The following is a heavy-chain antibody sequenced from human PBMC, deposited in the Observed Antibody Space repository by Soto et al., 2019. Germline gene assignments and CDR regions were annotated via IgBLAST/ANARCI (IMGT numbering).Heavy chain of an antibody. J-gene: IGHJ6*02. D-gene: IGHD3-22*01. CDR2: ISYDGSNK. CDR1: GFTFSSYG. Sequence: GGSLRLSCAASGFTFSSYGMHWVRQAPGKGLEWVAVISYDGSNKYYADSVKGRFTISRDNSKNTLYLQMNSLRPEDTALYYCAKDTGDSSGYYYYYYYGMDVWGQGNTVTV. CDR3: AKDTGDSSGYYYYYYYGMDV. V-gene: IGHV3-30*18.